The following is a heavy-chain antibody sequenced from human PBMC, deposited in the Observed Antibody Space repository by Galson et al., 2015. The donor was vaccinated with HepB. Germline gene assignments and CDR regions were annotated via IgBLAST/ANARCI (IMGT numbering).Heavy chain of an antibody. J-gene: IGHJ4*02. CDR3: ARVGGIYYFDY. CDR2: ISYDGSNK. Sequence: SLRLSCAASGFTFSSYAIHWVRQAPGKGLEWVAVISYDGSNKYYADSVKGRFTISRDNSKNTLYLQMNSLRAEDTAVYYCARVGGIYYFDYWGQGTLVTVSS. D-gene: IGHD1-26*01. CDR1: GFTFSSYA. V-gene: IGHV3-30*04.